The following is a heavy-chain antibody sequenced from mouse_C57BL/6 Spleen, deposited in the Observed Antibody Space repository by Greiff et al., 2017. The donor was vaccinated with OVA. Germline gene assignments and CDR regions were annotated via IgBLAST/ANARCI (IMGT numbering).Heavy chain of an antibody. V-gene: IGHV3-6*01. CDR1: GYSITSGYY. Sequence: ESGPGLVKPSQSLSLTCSVTGYSITSGYYWNWIRQFPGNKLEWMGYISYDGSNNYNPSLKNRISITRDTSKNQFFLKLNSVTTEDTATYYCARKEGDYYGFDYWGQGTTLTVSS. D-gene: IGHD1-1*01. J-gene: IGHJ2*01. CDR2: ISYDGSN. CDR3: ARKEGDYYGFDY.